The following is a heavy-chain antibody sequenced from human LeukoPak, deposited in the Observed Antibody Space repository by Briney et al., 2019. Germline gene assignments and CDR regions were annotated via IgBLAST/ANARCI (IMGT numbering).Heavy chain of an antibody. CDR3: ARGGGVAGTPYNPYDY. V-gene: IGHV4-59*01. CDR2: IYYSGST. CDR1: GGSISSYY. J-gene: IGHJ4*02. D-gene: IGHD6-19*01. Sequence: SETLSLTCTVSGGSISSYYWSWIRQPPGKGPEWIGYIYYSGSTNYNPSLKSRATISVDTSKNQFSLKLSSVTAADTAVYYCARGGGVAGTPYNPYDYWGQGTLVTVSS.